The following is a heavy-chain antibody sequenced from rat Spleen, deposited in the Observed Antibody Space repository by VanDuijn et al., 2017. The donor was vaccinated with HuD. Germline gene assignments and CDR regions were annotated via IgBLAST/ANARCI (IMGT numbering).Heavy chain of an antibody. Sequence: EVQLVESGGGLVQPGRSLKVSCAASGFTFSDFGMAWVRQAPTKGLEWVATISYDGSSTYYRDSVKGRFTISRDDAENTLYLQMDSLRSEDTATYYCTMGIRWGQGVMVTVSS. V-gene: IGHV5-29*01. CDR3: TMGIR. D-gene: IGHD2-2*01. CDR2: ISYDGSST. CDR1: GFTFSDFG. J-gene: IGHJ2*01.